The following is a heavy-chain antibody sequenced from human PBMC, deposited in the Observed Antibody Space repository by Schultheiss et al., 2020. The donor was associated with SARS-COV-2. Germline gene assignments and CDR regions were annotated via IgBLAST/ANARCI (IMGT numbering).Heavy chain of an antibody. CDR3: VSTSDIVVAVATT. Sequence: SETLSLTCTVSGGSVSRGSYYWGWIRQSPGKGLEWIGSMFYTDNTYYNPPLKSRVTISADTSKNQFSLKLSSVTATDTAVYYCVSTSDIVVAVATTWGQGTLVTVSS. V-gene: IGHV4-39*01. J-gene: IGHJ1*01. D-gene: IGHD2-15*01. CDR1: GGSVSRGSYY. CDR2: MFYTDNT.